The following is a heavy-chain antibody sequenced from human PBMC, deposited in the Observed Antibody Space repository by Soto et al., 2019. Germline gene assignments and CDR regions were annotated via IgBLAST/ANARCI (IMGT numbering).Heavy chain of an antibody. J-gene: IGHJ6*04. CDR2: ISAYNGNT. D-gene: IGHD6-6*01. CDR3: GRVRQLVGYFSYVLDV. CDR1: GYTFTNYG. Sequence: ASVKVSCKASGYTFTNYGITWVRQAPGQGLEWMGWISAYNGNTHNTQRLQARATMTTAPSTSTAYRERRGLRLDARPVNSFGRVRQLVGYFSYVLDVGGKGTRVTASS. V-gene: IGHV1-18*01.